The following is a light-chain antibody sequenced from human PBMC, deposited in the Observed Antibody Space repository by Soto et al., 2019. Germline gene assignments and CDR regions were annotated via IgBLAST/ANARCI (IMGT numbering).Light chain of an antibody. CDR2: KAS. V-gene: IGKV1-5*03. CDR3: QHYKSYPWT. CDR1: QSIDSW. Sequence: DIQMTQSPSTMSASVGDRVTSTCRASQSIDSWLAWYQQKPGKAPKFLMYKASNLESGVPSRFSGSGSETEFTLTISSLQPDDFAIYYCQHYKSYPWTFGQGTRLEIK. J-gene: IGKJ5*01.